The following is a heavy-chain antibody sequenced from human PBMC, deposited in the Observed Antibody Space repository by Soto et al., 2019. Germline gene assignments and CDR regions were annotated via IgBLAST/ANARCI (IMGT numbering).Heavy chain of an antibody. CDR3: ASAGMTTVTIFDY. D-gene: IGHD4-4*01. Sequence: ASVKVSCKASGGTFSSYAISWVRQAPGQGLEWMGGIIPIFGTANYAQKFQGRVTITADESTSTAYMELSSLRSEDTAVYYCASAGMTTVTIFDYWGQGTLVTVSS. V-gene: IGHV1-69*13. J-gene: IGHJ4*02. CDR1: GGTFSSYA. CDR2: IIPIFGTA.